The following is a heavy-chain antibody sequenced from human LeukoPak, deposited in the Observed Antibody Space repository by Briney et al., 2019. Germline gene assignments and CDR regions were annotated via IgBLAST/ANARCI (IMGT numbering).Heavy chain of an antibody. CDR3: TRDPDQWELLVAFDI. CDR2: IRSKAYGGTT. J-gene: IGHJ3*02. D-gene: IGHD1-26*01. CDR1: GFTFGDYA. Sequence: GGSLRLSCTASGFTFGDYAMSWVRQAPGKGLEWVGFIRSKAYGGTTEYAASVKGRFTISRDDSKSIAYLQLNSLKTEDTAVYYCTRDPDQWELLVAFDIWGQGTMVTVSS. V-gene: IGHV3-49*04.